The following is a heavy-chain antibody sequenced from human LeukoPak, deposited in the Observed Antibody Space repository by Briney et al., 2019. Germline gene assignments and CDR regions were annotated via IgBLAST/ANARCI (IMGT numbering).Heavy chain of an antibody. Sequence: SETLSLTCAVYGGSFSGYYWSWIRQPPGKGLEWIGEINHSGSTNYNPSLKSRVTISVDTSKNQFSLKLSSVTAADTAVYYCARGYYDYVWGSYRTQFDYWGQGTLVTVSS. V-gene: IGHV4-34*01. CDR1: GGSFSGYY. D-gene: IGHD3-16*02. CDR3: ARGYYDYVWGSYRTQFDY. CDR2: INHSGST. J-gene: IGHJ4*02.